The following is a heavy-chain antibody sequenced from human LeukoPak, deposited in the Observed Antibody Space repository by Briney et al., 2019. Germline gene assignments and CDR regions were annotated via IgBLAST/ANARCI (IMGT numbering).Heavy chain of an antibody. Sequence: SETLSLTCTVSGGSISSYYWIWIRQPPGKGLEWIGFIYYNGNTNYNPSLKSRVTISEDSSKSQSSLKLSSVTAADTAVYYCASARPREIGGAYCSITSCHRFDYWGQGPLVTVSS. D-gene: IGHD2-2*01. CDR3: ASARPREIGGAYCSITSCHRFDY. J-gene: IGHJ4*02. CDR1: GGSISSYY. CDR2: IYYNGNT. V-gene: IGHV4-59*01.